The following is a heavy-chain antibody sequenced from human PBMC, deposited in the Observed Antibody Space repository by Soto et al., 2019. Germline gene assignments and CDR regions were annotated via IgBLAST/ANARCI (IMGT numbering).Heavy chain of an antibody. CDR1: GFSLDSNGVG. J-gene: IGHJ4*02. CDR3: IHTSLYEGDF. V-gene: IGHV2-5*02. D-gene: IGHD5-12*01. Sequence: KESGPTLVKPTQTLTLTCSCSGFSLDSNGVGVGWIRQPPGKALEWLAVIYWDDDKVYRPSLQSRLTITKDTANNQVVLTMTDMDPVDTATYYCIHTSLYEGDFWGQGTLVTVSS. CDR2: IYWDDDK.